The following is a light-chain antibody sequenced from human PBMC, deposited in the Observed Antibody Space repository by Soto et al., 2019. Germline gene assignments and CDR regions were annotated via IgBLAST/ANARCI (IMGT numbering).Light chain of an antibody. CDR2: GAS. CDR1: QSVSSSY. V-gene: IGKV3-20*01. CDR3: QHYGSSTWT. J-gene: IGKJ1*01. Sequence: EIVLTQSPGTLSLSPGERATLSCRASQSVSSSYLDWYQQKPDEAPRLLIYGASSRATGSPERFSGSGSGTDFTLTISRLEPEDFAVYYCQHYGSSTWTFGQGTKVEIK.